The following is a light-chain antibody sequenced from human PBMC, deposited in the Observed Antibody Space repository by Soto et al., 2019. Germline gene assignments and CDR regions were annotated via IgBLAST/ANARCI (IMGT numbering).Light chain of an antibody. CDR2: DVS. V-gene: IGLV2-14*03. CDR1: SSDVGGYNY. J-gene: IGLJ2*01. Sequence: QSALTQPASVSGSPGQSITISCTGTSSDVGGYNYVSWYQQHPGKAPKLMIYDVSNRPSGVSNRFSGSNSGNTASLTISGLQAEDEAYYYCCSYTSSSTVVFGGGTKLTVL. CDR3: CSYTSSSTVV.